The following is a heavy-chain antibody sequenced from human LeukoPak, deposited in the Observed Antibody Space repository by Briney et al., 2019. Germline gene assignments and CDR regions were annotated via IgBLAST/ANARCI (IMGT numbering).Heavy chain of an antibody. CDR3: ARGRGRGSSRPWYFDL. CDR2: IYYSGST. J-gene: IGHJ2*01. V-gene: IGHV4-31*11. Sequence: SQTLSLTCAVSGGSISSGGYYWSWIRQHPGKGLEWIAHIYYSGSTYYNPSLKSRVTISVDTSKNQFSLKLSSVTAADTAVYYCARGRGRGSSRPWYFDLWGRGTLVTVSS. D-gene: IGHD6-6*01. CDR1: GGSISSGGYY.